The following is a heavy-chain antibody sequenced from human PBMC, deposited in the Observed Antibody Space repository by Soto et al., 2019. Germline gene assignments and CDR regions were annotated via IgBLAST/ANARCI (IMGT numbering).Heavy chain of an antibody. J-gene: IGHJ4*02. CDR3: GRVMIGTSRHTDSDY. V-gene: IGHV4-39*01. D-gene: IGHD2-2*01. Sequence: SETLSLTCSVSGASISSRDYYWGWIRQTPGKGLEWIGNIDYNGVTYYNPSLKSRVTVSKDTSKNQFSLKVASVTAADPAIYYCGRVMIGTSRHTDSDYWGQGTQVTVS. CDR1: GASISSRDYY. CDR2: IDYNGVT.